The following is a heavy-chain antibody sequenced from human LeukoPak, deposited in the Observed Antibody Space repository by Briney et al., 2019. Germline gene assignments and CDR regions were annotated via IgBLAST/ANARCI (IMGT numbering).Heavy chain of an antibody. CDR1: GFTFSNYN. CDR3: ARDLLGYNYYYMDV. CDR2: ISSGSSYI. Sequence: GGSLRLSCAASGFTFSNYNMNWVRQAPGKGLEWVSSISSGSSYIYYADSLKGRFTISRDNAKNSLYLQMNSLRAEDTAVYYCARDLLGYNYYYMDVWGKGTTVTVSS. V-gene: IGHV3-21*01. J-gene: IGHJ6*03. D-gene: IGHD3-16*02.